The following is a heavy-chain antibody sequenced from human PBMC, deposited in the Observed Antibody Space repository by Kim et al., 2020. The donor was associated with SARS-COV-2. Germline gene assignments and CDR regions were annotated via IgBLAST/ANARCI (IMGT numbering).Heavy chain of an antibody. V-gene: IGHV4-59*01. J-gene: IGHJ4*02. CDR3: ARADRFSSSWYY. D-gene: IGHD6-13*01. Sequence: KYNPSLKSRGTISVDTSKNPFSLKLSSVTAADTAVYYCARADRFSSSWYYWGQGTLVTVSS.